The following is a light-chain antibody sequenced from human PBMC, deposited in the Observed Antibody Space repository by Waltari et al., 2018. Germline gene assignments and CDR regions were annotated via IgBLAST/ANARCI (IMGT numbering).Light chain of an antibody. Sequence: QSVLTQAPSVSAAPGQTVTISCSGTTPNIGHNYVSWYQQLPGAAPKIVIYEDNRRPSGMPDRFSGSKSGASATLGITGLQTGDEADYYCGSWDSSLGIGVLGGGTRLTVL. J-gene: IGLJ3*02. CDR2: EDN. V-gene: IGLV1-51*01. CDR1: TPNIGHNY. CDR3: GSWDSSLGIGV.